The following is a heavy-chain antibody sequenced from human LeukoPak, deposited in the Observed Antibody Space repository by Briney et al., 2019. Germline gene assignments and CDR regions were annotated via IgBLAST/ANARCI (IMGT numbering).Heavy chain of an antibody. CDR1: GYTFTTYG. V-gene: IGHV1-18*01. D-gene: IGHD1-20*01. CDR2: ISGYNGNT. CDR3: ARGSMTGAKFLAFEI. J-gene: IGHJ3*02. Sequence: ASVTVSYTASGYTFTTYGIGWVRQAPGEGLEWMGWISGYNGNTNYAQKLQGRVTMTTDTSTSTANMELRSLRFDDTAVYYCARGSMTGAKFLAFEIWGQGTIVTVSS.